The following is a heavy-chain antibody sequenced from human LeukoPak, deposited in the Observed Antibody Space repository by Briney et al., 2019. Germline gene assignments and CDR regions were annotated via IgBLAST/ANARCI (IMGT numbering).Heavy chain of an antibody. J-gene: IGHJ4*02. CDR1: GFTFSDSW. Sequence: GGSLRLSCAASGFTFSDSWMQWVRQAPGKGLEWVANIRQDGNEKYYVDSVKGRFTIFRDNAKNSLYLQMNSLRVEDTAVYYCARRYFDHWGQGTLVTVSS. V-gene: IGHV3-7*03. CDR3: ARRYFDH. CDR2: IRQDGNEK.